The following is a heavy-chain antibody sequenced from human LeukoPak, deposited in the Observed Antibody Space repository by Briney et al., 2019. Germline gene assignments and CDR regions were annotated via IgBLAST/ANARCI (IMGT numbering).Heavy chain of an antibody. D-gene: IGHD3-10*01. J-gene: IGHJ4*02. V-gene: IGHV1-69*01. Sequence: EASVKVSCKASGGTFSSYAISWVRQAPGQGLEWMGGSIPIFGTANYAQTFQGRVSITADESTSTAYMELSSLRSEDTAVYYCARDAGRGVSYNYWGQGTLVTVSS. CDR3: ARDAGRGVSYNY. CDR1: GGTFSSYA. CDR2: SIPIFGTA.